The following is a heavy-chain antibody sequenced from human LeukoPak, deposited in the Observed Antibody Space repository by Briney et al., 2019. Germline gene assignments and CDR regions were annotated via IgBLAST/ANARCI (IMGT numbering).Heavy chain of an antibody. V-gene: IGHV1-2*02. CDR3: ARDGPPYDFWSGYNYYYYYMDV. J-gene: IGHJ6*03. CDR2: INPNSGGT. D-gene: IGHD3-3*01. CDR1: GYTFTGYY. Sequence: GASVKVSCKASGYTFTGYYMHWVRQAAGQGLEWMGWINPNSGGTNYAQKFQGRVTMTRDTSISTAYMELSRLRSDDTAVYYCARDGPPYDFWSGYNYYYYYMDVWGKGTTVTVSS.